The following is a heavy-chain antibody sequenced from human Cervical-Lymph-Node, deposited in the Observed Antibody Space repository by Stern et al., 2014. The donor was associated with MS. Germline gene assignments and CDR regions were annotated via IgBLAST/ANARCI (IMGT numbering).Heavy chain of an antibody. CDR1: GGSISSTGYY. V-gene: IGHV4-31*03. CDR3: ARSDRLWGSFDY. CDR2: IQYSGST. Sequence: QVQLVESGPGLVKPSQTLSLTCTVSGGSISSTGYYWSWIRPHPGKGLEWIGYIQYSGSTYYNPSLKSRGTISVDTSKNQFSLNLSSVTAADTALYYCARSDRLWGSFDYWGQGRLVTVSS. D-gene: IGHD3-16*01. J-gene: IGHJ4*02.